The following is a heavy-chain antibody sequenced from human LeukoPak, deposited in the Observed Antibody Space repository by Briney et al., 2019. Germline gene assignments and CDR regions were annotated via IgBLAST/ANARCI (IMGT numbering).Heavy chain of an antibody. CDR2: IWYDGSNK. CDR1: GFTFSSYG. V-gene: IGHV3-33*01. CDR3: ARDGDGSGYDPPSYYYYHYYGMDV. Sequence: GGSLRLSCAASGFTFSSYGMHWVRQAPGKGLEWVAVIWYDGSNKYYADSVKGRFTISRDNSKNTLYLQMNSLRAEDTAVYYCARDGDGSGYDPPSYYYYHYYGMDVWGQGTTVTVSS. J-gene: IGHJ6*02. D-gene: IGHD5-12*01.